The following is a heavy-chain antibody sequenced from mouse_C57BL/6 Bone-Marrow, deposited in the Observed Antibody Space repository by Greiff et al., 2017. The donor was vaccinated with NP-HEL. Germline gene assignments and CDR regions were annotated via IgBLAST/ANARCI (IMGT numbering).Heavy chain of an antibody. CDR3: TRELGRRLYYVDY. J-gene: IGHJ2*01. D-gene: IGHD4-1*01. Sequence: VQLQQSGAELVRPGASVTLSCKASGYTFTDYEMHWVKQTPVHGLEWIGALDPETGGTAYNQKFKGKAILTADKSSSTAYMELRSLTSEDSAVYYCTRELGRRLYYVDYWGQGTTLTVSS. V-gene: IGHV1-15*01. CDR2: LDPETGGT. CDR1: GYTFTDYE.